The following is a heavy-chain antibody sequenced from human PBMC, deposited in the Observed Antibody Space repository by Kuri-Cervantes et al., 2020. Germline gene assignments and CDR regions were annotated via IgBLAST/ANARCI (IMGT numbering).Heavy chain of an antibody. D-gene: IGHD1-26*01. V-gene: IGHV3-33*08. Sequence: GESLKISCAASGFTFSSYGMHWVRQAPGKGLEWVAVIWYDGSNKYYADSVKGRFTISRDNSKNTLYLQMNSLRAEDTAVYYCARGDSGSFTMAFDIWGQGTMVTVSS. CDR3: ARGDSGSFTMAFDI. CDR2: IWYDGSNK. CDR1: GFTFSSYG. J-gene: IGHJ3*02.